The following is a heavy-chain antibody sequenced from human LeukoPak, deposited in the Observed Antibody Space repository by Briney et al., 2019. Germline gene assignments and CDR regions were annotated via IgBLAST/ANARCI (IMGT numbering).Heavy chain of an antibody. CDR1: GFTFSSYS. D-gene: IGHD4-17*01. Sequence: GGSLRLSCAASGFTFSSYSMNWVRQAPGKGLEWVSSISSSSSYIYYADSVKGRFTISRDNAKNSLYLQMNSLRAEDTAVYYCARDRRIYGDYDHGDFGYWGQGTLVTVSS. J-gene: IGHJ4*02. CDR2: ISSSSSYI. V-gene: IGHV3-21*01. CDR3: ARDRRIYGDYDHGDFGY.